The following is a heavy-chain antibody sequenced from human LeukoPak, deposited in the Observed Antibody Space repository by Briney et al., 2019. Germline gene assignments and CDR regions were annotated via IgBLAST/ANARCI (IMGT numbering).Heavy chain of an antibody. CDR3: ARGNNVLMVTGCFDY. V-gene: IGHV3-74*01. CDR1: GFSFSSYW. Sequence: PGGSLRLSCAASGFSFSSYWMHWVRQAPGKGLVWVSRTNGDGGTTTYADSVKGRFTISRDNAKNTVFLQMNGLRVEDTAVYYCARGNNVLMVTGCFDYWGQGTLVTVSS. J-gene: IGHJ4*02. CDR2: TNGDGGTT. D-gene: IGHD2-21*02.